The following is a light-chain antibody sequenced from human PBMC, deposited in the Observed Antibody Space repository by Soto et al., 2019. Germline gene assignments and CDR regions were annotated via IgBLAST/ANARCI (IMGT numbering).Light chain of an antibody. CDR3: QQYYYNPRT. Sequence: DIVMTQSPDSLDLSLGEMATINCKSSQSFFYSSDNKNYLAWYHQKPGQPPKXLIYWASTRESGVPERLSGSGSGTDLTITISSMKAEDVAVYYCQQYYYNPRTFGQGTKVDI. J-gene: IGKJ1*01. V-gene: IGKV4-1*01. CDR1: QSFFYSSDNKNY. CDR2: WAS.